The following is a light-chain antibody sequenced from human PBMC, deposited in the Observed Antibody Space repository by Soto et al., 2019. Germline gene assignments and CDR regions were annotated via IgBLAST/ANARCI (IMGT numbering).Light chain of an antibody. CDR1: QGISSY. CDR3: HQYYSYPLWT. Sequence: AIRMTQSPSSLSASTGDRVTITCRASQGISSYLAWYQQKQGKAPKLLIYAASTLQPGVQSQFRGSGAATDFTLTISCLQSEDFATYYCHQYYSYPLWTFGQGTKVELK. V-gene: IGKV1-8*01. J-gene: IGKJ1*01. CDR2: AAS.